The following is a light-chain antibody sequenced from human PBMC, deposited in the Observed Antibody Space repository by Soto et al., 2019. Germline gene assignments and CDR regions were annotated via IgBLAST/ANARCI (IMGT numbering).Light chain of an antibody. V-gene: IGKV3-11*01. CDR3: QQRSNWPPT. Sequence: EIVLPQSPATLSLFPGEGATLSCRTTQTVSSYLSWYQQKPGQAPRLLIWDASNGAAGIPARFGGRGSGTDFTLSISSLEPEDFAVYYCQQRSNWPPTFGQGTKVDIK. CDR1: QTVSSY. CDR2: DAS. J-gene: IGKJ1*01.